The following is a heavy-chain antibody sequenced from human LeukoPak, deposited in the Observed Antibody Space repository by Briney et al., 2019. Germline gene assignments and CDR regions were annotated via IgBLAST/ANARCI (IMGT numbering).Heavy chain of an antibody. CDR3: ARESGGWDVTNYYFDY. Sequence: PSETLSLTCTVSGGSISSSSYYWGWIRQPPGKGLEWIGSIYYSGSTYYNPSLKSRVTISVDTSKNQFSLKLSSVTAADTAVYYCARESGGWDVTNYYFDYWGQGTLVTVSS. D-gene: IGHD6-19*01. CDR1: GGSISSSSYY. CDR2: IYYSGST. V-gene: IGHV4-39*02. J-gene: IGHJ4*02.